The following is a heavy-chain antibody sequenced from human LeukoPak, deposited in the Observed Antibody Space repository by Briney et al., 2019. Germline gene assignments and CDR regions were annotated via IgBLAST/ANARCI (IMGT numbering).Heavy chain of an antibody. D-gene: IGHD3-16*01. CDR3: ARDRPGRITFALNWFDP. J-gene: IGHJ5*02. V-gene: IGHV1-69*05. CDR1: GGTFSSYA. Sequence: GASVKVSCKASGGTFSSYAISWVRQAPGQGLEWIGRIIPIFGTANYAQKFQGRVTIPTDESTSTAYMELSSLRSEDTAVYYCARDRPGRITFALNWFDPWGQGTLVTVSS. CDR2: IIPIFGTA.